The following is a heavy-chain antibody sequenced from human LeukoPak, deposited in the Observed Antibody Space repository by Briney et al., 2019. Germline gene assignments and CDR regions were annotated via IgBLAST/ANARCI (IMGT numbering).Heavy chain of an antibody. J-gene: IGHJ4*02. V-gene: IGHV3-23*01. D-gene: IGHD6-19*01. CDR1: GFTFSNCA. CDR3: AKVISGWYPFGD. Sequence: GGSLRLSCAASGFTFSNCAMNWVRQAPGKGLEWVTAISSSGGLTFYADSVKGRFTVSRDNSKSTLYLQMNSLRVEDTAVYYCAKVISGWYPFGDWGQGTLVTVSS. CDR2: ISSSGGLT.